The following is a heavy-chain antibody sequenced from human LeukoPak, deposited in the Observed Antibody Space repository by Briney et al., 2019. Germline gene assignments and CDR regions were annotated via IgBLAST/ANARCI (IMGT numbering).Heavy chain of an antibody. V-gene: IGHV4-39*07. Sequence: PSETLSLTCTVSGGSISSSSYHWGWIRQPPGKGLEWIGSIYYSGSTYYNPSLKSRVTISVDTSKNQFSLKLSSVTAADTAVYYCARERRSGTYYYFDYWGQGILVTVSS. CDR3: ARERRSGTYYYFDY. CDR2: IYYSGST. J-gene: IGHJ4*02. CDR1: GGSISSSSYH. D-gene: IGHD3-10*01.